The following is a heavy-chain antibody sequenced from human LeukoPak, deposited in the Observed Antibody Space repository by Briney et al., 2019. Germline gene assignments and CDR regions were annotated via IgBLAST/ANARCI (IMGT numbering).Heavy chain of an antibody. D-gene: IGHD4-23*01. V-gene: IGHV4-39*07. CDR2: IYYSGST. J-gene: IGHJ4*02. CDR3: ARTGLLRWPAVFFDY. Sequence: PSETLSLTCTVSGGSISSSSYYWGWIRQPPGKGLEWIGSIYYSGSTYYNPSLKSRVTISVDTSKNQFSLKLSSVTAADTAVYYCARTGLLRWPAVFFDYWGQGTLVTVSS. CDR1: GGSISSSSYY.